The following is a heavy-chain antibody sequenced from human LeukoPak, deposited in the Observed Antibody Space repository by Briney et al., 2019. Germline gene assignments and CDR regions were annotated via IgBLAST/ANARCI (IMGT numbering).Heavy chain of an antibody. CDR3: ARTRLCSGSSCLDY. CDR1: GFSLSTSGMC. CDR2: IDWDDDK. V-gene: IGHV2-70*11. J-gene: IGHJ4*02. Sequence: SGPALVKPTQTLTLTCTFSGFSLSTSGMCVSWIRQPPGKALEWLARIDWDDDKYYSTSLKTRLTISKDTSKNQVVLTMTNMDPVDTATYYCARTRLCSGSSCLDYWGQGTLVTVSS. D-gene: IGHD2-15*01.